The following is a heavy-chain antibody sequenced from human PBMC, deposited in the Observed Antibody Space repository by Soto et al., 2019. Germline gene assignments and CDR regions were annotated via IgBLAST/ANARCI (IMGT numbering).Heavy chain of an antibody. CDR3: ATFAIAAAGHDAFDI. CDR1: GFTFSSYW. V-gene: IGHV3-7*01. Sequence: HPGGSLRLSCAASGFTFSSYWMSWVRQAPGKGLEWVANIKQDGSEKYYVDSVKGRFTISRDNAKNSLYLQMNSLRAEDTAVYYCATFAIAAAGHDAFDIWGQGTMVTVSS. D-gene: IGHD6-13*01. CDR2: IKQDGSEK. J-gene: IGHJ3*02.